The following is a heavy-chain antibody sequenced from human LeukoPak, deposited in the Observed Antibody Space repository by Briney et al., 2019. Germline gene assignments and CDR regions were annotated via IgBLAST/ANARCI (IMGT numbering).Heavy chain of an antibody. CDR2: IKQDGSQE. CDR1: EFSVSNYW. J-gene: IGHJ6*01. V-gene: IGHV3-7*01. D-gene: IGHD6-13*01. Sequence: GGSLRLSCVVSEFSVSNYWMSWVRQAPGKGLEWVAKIKQDGSQENYVDSVKGRFTISRDNAKNSVYLQMNGLLVEDTAVYYCVREWAGGLAAAGTRFKGSYWGQGAKVIVSS. CDR3: VREWAGGLAAAGTRFKGSY.